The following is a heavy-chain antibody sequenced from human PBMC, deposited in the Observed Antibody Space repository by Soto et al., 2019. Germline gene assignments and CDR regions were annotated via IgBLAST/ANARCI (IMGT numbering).Heavy chain of an antibody. CDR3: ARDSSSSGWYSSFDY. V-gene: IGHV1-69*13. CDR1: GGTFSSYA. J-gene: IGHJ4*02. Sequence: ASVKVSCKASGGTFSSYAISWVRQAPGQGLEWMGGIIPIFGTANYAQKFQGRVTITADGSTSTAYMELSSLRSEDTAVYYCARDSSSSGWYSSFDYWGQGTLVTVSS. CDR2: IIPIFGTA. D-gene: IGHD6-19*01.